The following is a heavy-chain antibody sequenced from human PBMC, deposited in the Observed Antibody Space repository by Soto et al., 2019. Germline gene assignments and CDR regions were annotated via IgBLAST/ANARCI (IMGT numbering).Heavy chain of an antibody. CDR1: GYTFISYS. J-gene: IGHJ6*02. Sequence: QIQLVQSGGEVKKPGASVKVSCKSSGYTFISYSITWVRQAPGQGLEWMGRISAYNGNTNYAQKLQGRVTMTTGTSTSTAYMELRSLRSDDTAVYYCARGAFCGGAPGCRDMDVWGQGTTVTVSS. CDR3: ARGAFCGGAPGCRDMDV. D-gene: IGHD2-21*01. CDR2: ISAYNGNT. V-gene: IGHV1-18*01.